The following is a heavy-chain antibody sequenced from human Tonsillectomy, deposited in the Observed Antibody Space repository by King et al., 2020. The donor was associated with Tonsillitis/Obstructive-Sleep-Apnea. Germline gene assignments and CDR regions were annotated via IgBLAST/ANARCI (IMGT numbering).Heavy chain of an antibody. D-gene: IGHD1-26*01. CDR1: GFTLSRYW. CDR2: INQDEKRK. Sequence: VQLVESGGGLVQPGGSLRLSCAASGFTLSRYWMIWVRQAPGKGLEWVANINQDEKRKYYMDSVKGRFTISRDNAKNSLYLHMDTLRGEDTAVYYCVRDSAPSGGSRYYDAFDIWGQGTMVTVSS. J-gene: IGHJ3*02. V-gene: IGHV3-7*04. CDR3: VRDSAPSGGSRYYDAFDI.